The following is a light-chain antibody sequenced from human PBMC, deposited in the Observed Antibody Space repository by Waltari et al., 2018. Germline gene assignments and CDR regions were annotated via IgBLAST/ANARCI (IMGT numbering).Light chain of an antibody. V-gene: IGKV1-33*01. Sequence: DIQMTQSPSYLSASVGDKVTITCQASQKITNFLNWYQHKQGKAHQLLIYAVSNLETGVPSRFSGSGSGTDFTLTITNLQPDDFATYYCQQYDNLPVTFGGGTRVDI. CDR2: AVS. CDR3: QQYDNLPVT. CDR1: QKITNF. J-gene: IGKJ4*01.